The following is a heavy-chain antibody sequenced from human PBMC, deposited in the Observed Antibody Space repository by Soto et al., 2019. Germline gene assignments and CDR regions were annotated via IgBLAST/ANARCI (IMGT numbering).Heavy chain of an antibody. D-gene: IGHD3-3*01. CDR2: IDSSGSSV. CDR3: ARQGSCDYWRGYRVDH. CDR1: GFTFSDYF. J-gene: IGHJ4*02. Sequence: QVQLVESGGGLVQPGGSLRLSCAASGFTFSDYFMNWIRQAPGKGLEWISYIDSSGSSVYYADSVKGRFTISRDSANNSLFLQMDSLRAEDTAIYYCARQGSCDYWRGYRVDHWGQGTLVTVSS. V-gene: IGHV3-11*01.